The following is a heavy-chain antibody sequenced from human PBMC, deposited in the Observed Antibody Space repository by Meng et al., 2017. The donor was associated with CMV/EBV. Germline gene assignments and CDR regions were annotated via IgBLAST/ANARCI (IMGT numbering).Heavy chain of an antibody. J-gene: IGHJ4*02. CDR2: ISSSGSTI. CDR3: ARVFGYDFWSGYFDY. V-gene: IGHV3-11*01. D-gene: IGHD3-3*01. CDR1: GFTFSDYY. Sequence: GGSLRLSCAASGFTFSDYYMSWIRQAPGKGLEWVSYISSSGSTIYYADSVKGRFTIFRDNAKNSLYLQMNSLRAEDTAVYYCARVFGYDFWSGYFDYWGQGTLVTVSS.